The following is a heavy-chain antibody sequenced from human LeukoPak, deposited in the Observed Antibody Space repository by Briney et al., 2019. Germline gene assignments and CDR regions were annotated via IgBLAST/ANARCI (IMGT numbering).Heavy chain of an antibody. J-gene: IGHJ4*02. Sequence: GRSLRLSCAASGFTFSSYAMHWVRQAPGKGLEWVAVISYDGSNKYYADSVKGRFTISRDNSKNTLYLQMNSLRAEDTAVYYCARDGGSYSFDYWGRGTLVTVSS. CDR3: ARDGGSYSFDY. CDR1: GFTFSSYA. V-gene: IGHV3-30*04. CDR2: ISYDGSNK. D-gene: IGHD1-26*01.